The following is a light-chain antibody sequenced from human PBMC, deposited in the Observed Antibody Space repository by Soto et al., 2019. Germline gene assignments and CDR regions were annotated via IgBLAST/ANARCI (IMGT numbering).Light chain of an antibody. CDR3: QQYGSSPIT. Sequence: EIVLTQSPGTLSLSPGERATLSCRPSQSVSSSYLAWYQQKPGQAPRLLIYGASSRATGIPDRFSGSGSGTDFTLTISRLEPEDFAVYYCQQYGSSPITFGQGTRLRLN. J-gene: IGKJ5*01. V-gene: IGKV3-20*01. CDR2: GAS. CDR1: QSVSSSY.